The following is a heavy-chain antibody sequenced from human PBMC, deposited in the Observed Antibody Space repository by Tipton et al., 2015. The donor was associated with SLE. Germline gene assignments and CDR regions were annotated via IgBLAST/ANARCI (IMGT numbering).Heavy chain of an antibody. Sequence: TLSLTCTVSGASISRSNWWSWVRQPPGKGLEWIGEIYHSGSTNFNPSLKSRLTMSLDKSKNQFSLNLNEVTAADTAIYYCARDSGYLDYWGLGALVTVSS. V-gene: IGHV4-4*02. CDR3: ARDSGYLDY. J-gene: IGHJ4*02. CDR2: IYHSGST. D-gene: IGHD2-2*01. CDR1: GASISRSNW.